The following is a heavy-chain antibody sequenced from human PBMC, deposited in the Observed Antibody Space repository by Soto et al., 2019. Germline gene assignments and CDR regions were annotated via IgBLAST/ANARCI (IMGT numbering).Heavy chain of an antibody. CDR3: ARDPHYYGSALYGMDG. V-gene: IGHV1-69*01. Sequence: QVQLVQSGAEVKKPGSSVKVSCKASGGTFSSYAISWVRQAPGQGLEWMGGIIPIFGTANYAQKFQGRVTITADESTSTAYMELSSLRSGDTAGYYWARDPHYYGSALYGMDGWGQGTTVTVSS. CDR1: GGTFSSYA. D-gene: IGHD3-10*01. J-gene: IGHJ6*02. CDR2: IIPIFGTA.